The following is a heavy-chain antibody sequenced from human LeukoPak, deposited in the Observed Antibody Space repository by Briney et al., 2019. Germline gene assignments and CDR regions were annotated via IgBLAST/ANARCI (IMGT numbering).Heavy chain of an antibody. CDR3: AGSRKYGRNYYIDV. V-gene: IGHV4-34*01. D-gene: IGHD1-26*01. J-gene: IGHJ6*03. Sequence: SETLSLTCAVYVGSFSKYYWSWIRQSPRKWLEWFGEINDNGTINYNPSLMSRVSISVEKSNFQLSLKLISMTAADTVLYFCAGSRKYGRNYYIDVWGKGATVSVSS. CDR1: VGSFSKYY. CDR2: INDNGTI.